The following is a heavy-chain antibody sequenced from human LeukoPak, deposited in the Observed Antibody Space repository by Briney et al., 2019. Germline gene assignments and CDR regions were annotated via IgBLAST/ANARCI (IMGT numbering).Heavy chain of an antibody. V-gene: IGHV3-23*01. CDR1: GFTFRSYA. J-gene: IGHJ4*02. D-gene: IGHD5-24*01. CDR3: ATANRDDFDY. Sequence: PGGSLRLSCAASGFTFRSYAMNWVRQAPGKGLEWVSAISGTGDSPHYADSVKGRFTISRDNSKNTLYLQMNSLRAEDTAVYYCATANRDDFDYWGQGTLVTVSS. CDR2: ISGTGDSP.